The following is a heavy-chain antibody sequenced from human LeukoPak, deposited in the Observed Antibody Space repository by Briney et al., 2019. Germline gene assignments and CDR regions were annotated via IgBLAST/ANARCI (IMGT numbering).Heavy chain of an antibody. J-gene: IGHJ4*02. CDR2: ISPSGSTT. D-gene: IGHD3-10*01. CDR3: ARDPRGTLVRCHRFDC. CDR1: GFIFSEYY. Sequence: GGSLRLSSAASGFIFSEYYMGWIRQAPGKGLEWVSYISPSGSTTYSSDSVRGRFTISRDNAKNSLNLQMNGLRAEDTAVYYCARDPRGTLVRCHRFDCWGQGTLVTVSS. V-gene: IGHV3-11*01.